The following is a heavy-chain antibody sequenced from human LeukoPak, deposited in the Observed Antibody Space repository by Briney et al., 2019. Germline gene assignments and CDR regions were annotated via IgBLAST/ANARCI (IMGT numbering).Heavy chain of an antibody. CDR2: ISSDSSTI. Sequence: PGGSLSLSGAASDSTFSTYTMTWVGQAPGKGLEWVSYISSDSSTIYYADSVKGRFTISRDNAKNSLYLQMNSLRAEDTAVYYCARNFDIWGQGTMVTVSS. CDR3: ARNFDI. J-gene: IGHJ3*02. CDR1: DSTFSTYT. V-gene: IGHV3-48*01.